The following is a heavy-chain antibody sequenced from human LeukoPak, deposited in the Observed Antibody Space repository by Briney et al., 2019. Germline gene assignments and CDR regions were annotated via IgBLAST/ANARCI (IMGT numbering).Heavy chain of an antibody. V-gene: IGHV3-48*01. D-gene: IGHD2-2*01. CDR1: GFTFSSYS. CDR2: ISSSSTTI. CDR3: ARDGPYCSSTSCYGLDAFDI. Sequence: GGSLRLSCAASGFTFSSYSMNWVRQAPGKGLEWVSYISSSSTTIYYADSVKGRFTISRDNAKNSLYLRMNSLRAEDTAVYYCARDGPYCSSTSCYGLDAFDIWGQGTMVTVSS. J-gene: IGHJ3*02.